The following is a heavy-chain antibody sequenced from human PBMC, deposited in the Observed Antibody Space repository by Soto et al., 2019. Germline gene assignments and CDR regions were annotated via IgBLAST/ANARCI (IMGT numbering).Heavy chain of an antibody. Sequence: QVQLQESGPGLVKPSETLSLTCTVSGGSISSYYWIWIRQPPGKGLEWIGYIYYSGSTNYNPSLKSRVTISVDTSKNQFSLKLSSVTAADTAVYYCARDSGRGAFDIWGQGTMVTVSS. CDR3: ARDSGRGAFDI. CDR1: GGSISSYY. D-gene: IGHD6-19*01. J-gene: IGHJ3*02. CDR2: IYYSGST. V-gene: IGHV4-59*01.